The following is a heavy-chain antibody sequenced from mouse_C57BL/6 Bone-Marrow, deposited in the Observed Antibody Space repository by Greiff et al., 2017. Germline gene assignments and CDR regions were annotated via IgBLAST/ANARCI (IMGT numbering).Heavy chain of an antibody. Sequence: VQLQQSGPALVKPGASVKISCKASGYAFSSSWMNWVKQRPGKGLEWIGRIYPGDGDTNYNGKFKGKATLTADKSSSTAYMQLSSLTSEDSAVYFCARFFAGSSFDYWGQGTTLTVSS. V-gene: IGHV1-82*01. CDR2: IYPGDGDT. J-gene: IGHJ2*01. CDR1: GYAFSSSW. CDR3: ARFFAGSSFDY.